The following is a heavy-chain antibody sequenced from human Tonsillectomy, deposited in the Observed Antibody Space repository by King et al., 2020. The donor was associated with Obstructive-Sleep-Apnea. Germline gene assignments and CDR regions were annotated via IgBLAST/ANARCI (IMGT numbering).Heavy chain of an antibody. D-gene: IGHD2-21*01. Sequence: LQLQESGPGLVKPSETLSLICTVSGGSISSSRYYWGWIRQPPGKGLEWIGNIYYSGSTYYNPSLKSRVTISVDTSKTHFSLKLTSVTAADTAVYYCARGLDILGADAFHTWGQGTMVTVSS. V-gene: IGHV4-39*07. CDR1: GGSISSSRYY. CDR2: IYYSGST. CDR3: ARGLDILGADAFHT. J-gene: IGHJ3*02.